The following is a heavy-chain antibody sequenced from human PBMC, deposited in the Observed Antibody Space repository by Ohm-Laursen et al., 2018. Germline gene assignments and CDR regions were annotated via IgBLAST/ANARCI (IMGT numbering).Heavy chain of an antibody. V-gene: IGHV3-21*01. CDR1: GFTFSDYS. CDR2: ISSKSRFI. Sequence: SLRLSCSASGFTFSDYSMNWVRQAPGKGLEWISSISSKSRFIYNADSLKGRFTISRDNAQNSVYLQMNSLRVEDTAVYYCARGGGRDYGSGSYDYWGQGTLVTVSS. J-gene: IGHJ4*02. D-gene: IGHD3-10*01. CDR3: ARGGGRDYGSGSYDY.